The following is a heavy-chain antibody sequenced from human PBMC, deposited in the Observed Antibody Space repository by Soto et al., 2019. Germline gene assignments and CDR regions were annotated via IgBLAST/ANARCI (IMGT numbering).Heavy chain of an antibody. J-gene: IGHJ5*02. CDR2: IYHTWNA. V-gene: IGHV4-39*01. CDR1: GDSISNSRFY. CDR3: ARDYFDSSDYTTNWFDP. Sequence: SETLSLTCSVSGDSISNSRFYWAWIRQPPGEGLEWIGSIYHTWNAFYNPSLKSRVTIFVDTSKNQFSLKLTSVTAADTALYYCARDYFDSSDYTTNWFDPWGQGTLVTVSS. D-gene: IGHD3-22*01.